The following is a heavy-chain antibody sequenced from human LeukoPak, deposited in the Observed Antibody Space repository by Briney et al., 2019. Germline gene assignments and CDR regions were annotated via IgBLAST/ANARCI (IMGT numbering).Heavy chain of an antibody. J-gene: IGHJ4*02. D-gene: IGHD6-13*01. CDR2: IYYSGST. V-gene: IGHV4-59*01. CDR3: ARRAAAGRCFDY. Sequence: SETLSLTCTVSGGSISTYYWSWIRQPPGKGLEWIGYIYYSGSTNYNPSLKSRVTISLDTSKNQFSLKLSSVTAADTAVYYCARRAAAGRCFDYWGQGTLVTVSS. CDR1: GGSISTYY.